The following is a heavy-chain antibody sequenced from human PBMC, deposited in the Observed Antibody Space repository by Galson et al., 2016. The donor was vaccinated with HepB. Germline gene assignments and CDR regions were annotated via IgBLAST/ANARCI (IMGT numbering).Heavy chain of an antibody. D-gene: IGHD5-12*01. J-gene: IGHJ3*02. Sequence: SLRLSCAASGFSFNIYRMNWVRQAPGKGLEWVANIKQDGSEKYYVDSVKGRFTISRDNAQNSLYLQMNNLGAEDAAVYYCARELATDAFDIWGQGTMVTVSS. CDR2: IKQDGSEK. CDR1: GFSFNIYR. CDR3: ARELATDAFDI. V-gene: IGHV3-7*03.